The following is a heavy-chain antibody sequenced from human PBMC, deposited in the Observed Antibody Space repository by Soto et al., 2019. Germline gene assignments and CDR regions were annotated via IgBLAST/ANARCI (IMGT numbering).Heavy chain of an antibody. CDR1: GYTFTSYG. CDR3: ARPYYYGSGSYYYFDY. D-gene: IGHD3-10*01. V-gene: IGHV1-18*01. Sequence: ASVKVSCKASGYTFTSYGISWVRQAPGQGLEWMGWISAYNGNTNYAQKLQGRVTMTTDTSTSTAYMELRSLRSDDTAVYYCARPYYYGSGSYYYFDYWGQGTLVTFSS. J-gene: IGHJ4*02. CDR2: ISAYNGNT.